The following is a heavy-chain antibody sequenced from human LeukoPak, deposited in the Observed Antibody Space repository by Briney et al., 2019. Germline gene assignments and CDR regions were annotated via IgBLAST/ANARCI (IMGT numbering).Heavy chain of an antibody. Sequence: GESLKISCKASGYSFTTYWIGWVRQMPGKGLEWMGNIYPGDPDTRYSPSFQGQVTISADKSISTAYVQWSSLKASDTAMYYCAKFDCSGGSCPLDYWGQGTLVTVSS. CDR1: GYSFTTYW. J-gene: IGHJ4*02. V-gene: IGHV5-51*01. CDR3: AKFDCSGGSCPLDY. D-gene: IGHD2-15*01. CDR2: IYPGDPDT.